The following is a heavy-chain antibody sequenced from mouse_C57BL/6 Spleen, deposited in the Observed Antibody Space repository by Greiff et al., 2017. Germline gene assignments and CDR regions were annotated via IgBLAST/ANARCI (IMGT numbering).Heavy chain of an antibody. Sequence: EVQLVESGGGLVQPKGSLKLSCAASGFSFNTYAMNWVRQAPGKGLEWVARIRSKSNNYATYYADSVKDRFTISRDDSESMLYLQMNNLKTEDTAMYYCVRQADYYGSSYDFDYWGQGTTLTVSS. J-gene: IGHJ2*01. V-gene: IGHV10-1*01. CDR2: IRSKSNNYAT. D-gene: IGHD1-1*01. CDR3: VRQADYYGSSYDFDY. CDR1: GFSFNTYA.